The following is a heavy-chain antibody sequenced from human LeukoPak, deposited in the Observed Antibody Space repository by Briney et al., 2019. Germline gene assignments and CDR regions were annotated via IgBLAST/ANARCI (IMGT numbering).Heavy chain of an antibody. CDR1: GYTFTGYY. Sequence: ASVKVSCKASGYTFTGYYMHWVRQAPGQGLEWMGRINPNSGGTNYAQKFQGRVTMTRDTSISTAYMELSRLRSDDTAVYYCARVPFYYGSGNTADYWGQGTLVTVSS. D-gene: IGHD3-10*01. CDR2: INPNSGGT. V-gene: IGHV1-2*06. J-gene: IGHJ4*02. CDR3: ARVPFYYGSGNTADY.